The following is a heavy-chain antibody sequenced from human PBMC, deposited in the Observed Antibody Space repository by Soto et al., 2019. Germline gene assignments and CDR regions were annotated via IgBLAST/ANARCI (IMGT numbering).Heavy chain of an antibody. D-gene: IGHD6-19*01. J-gene: IGHJ5*02. Sequence: QVQLQESGPGLVEPSGTLSLTCGVSGGTIRSPDWWTWVRQPPGKGLECIGEIFQSGSTNYTPSLESRVTISVDKSKNQFSLTLTSVTAADTAVYFCARGRGRYSSGWSWFDPWGQGILVTVSS. CDR3: ARGRGRYSSGWSWFDP. CDR1: GGTIRSPDW. CDR2: IFQSGST. V-gene: IGHV4-4*02.